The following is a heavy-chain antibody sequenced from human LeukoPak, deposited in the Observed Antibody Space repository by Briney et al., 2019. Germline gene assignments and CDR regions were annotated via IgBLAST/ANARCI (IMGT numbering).Heavy chain of an antibody. Sequence: GRSLRLSCAASGFTFDDYAMHWVRQAPGKGLEWVAVTSSEGSGKHYADSVKGRFTNSRDNSKNTLYLQMNSLRAEDTAVYYCARGFLVGNNAAWGQGTLVTISS. CDR3: ARGFLVGNNAA. D-gene: IGHD1-26*01. V-gene: IGHV3-30*03. CDR1: GFTFDDYA. J-gene: IGHJ5*02. CDR2: TSSEGSGK.